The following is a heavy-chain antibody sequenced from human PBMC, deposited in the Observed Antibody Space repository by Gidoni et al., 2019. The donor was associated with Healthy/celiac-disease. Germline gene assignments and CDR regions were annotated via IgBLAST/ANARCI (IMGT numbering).Heavy chain of an antibody. Sequence: QVQLVESGGGVVQPGRSLRLSWAASGFTFSSYGMHWVRQAPGKGMEWVAVISYDGSNKYYADSVKGRFTISRDNSKNTLYLQMNSLRAEDTAVYYCAKLVVGATTDYFDYWGQGTLVTVSS. V-gene: IGHV3-30*18. J-gene: IGHJ4*02. D-gene: IGHD1-26*01. CDR2: ISYDGSNK. CDR1: GFTFSSYG. CDR3: AKLVVGATTDYFDY.